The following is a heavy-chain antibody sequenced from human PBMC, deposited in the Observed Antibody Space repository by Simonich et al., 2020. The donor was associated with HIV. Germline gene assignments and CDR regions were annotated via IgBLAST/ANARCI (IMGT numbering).Heavy chain of an antibody. J-gene: IGHJ5*02. D-gene: IGHD3-10*01. CDR3: AREFVSYGSGLSPSWFDP. CDR2: INHSGNT. CDR1: GGSFSGYY. V-gene: IGHV4-34*01. Sequence: QVQLQQWGAGLLKPSETLSLTCAVYGGSFSGYYWSWIRQPPGKGREWMGEINHSGNTNYNPSLKGRVTISVDTSKNQFSLKLSSVTAADTAVYYCAREFVSYGSGLSPSWFDPWGQGTLVTVSS.